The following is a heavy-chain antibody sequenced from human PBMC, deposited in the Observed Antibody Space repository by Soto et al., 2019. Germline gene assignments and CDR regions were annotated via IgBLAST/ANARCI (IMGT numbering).Heavy chain of an antibody. CDR2: INHSGST. J-gene: IGHJ4*02. V-gene: IGHV4-34*01. CDR3: ARGGNRYSNVASGVGGFDY. D-gene: IGHD5-12*01. CDR1: GGSFSDHY. Sequence: SETLSLTCAVYGGSFSDHYWSWIRQTPGKGLEWIGEINHSGSTNYNPSFKSRVTISLDTSKGQFSLNLTSLTTADTAVYFCARGGNRYSNVASGVGGFDYWGQGSLVTVSS.